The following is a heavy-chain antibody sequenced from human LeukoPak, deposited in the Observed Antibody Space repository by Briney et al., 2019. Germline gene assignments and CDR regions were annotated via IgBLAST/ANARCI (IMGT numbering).Heavy chain of an antibody. D-gene: IGHD5-18*01. CDR2: IYYSGST. CDR3: ARAAIQLWLLGFDY. J-gene: IGHJ4*02. V-gene: IGHV4-39*07. Sequence: KPSETLSLTCTVSGGSISSSSYYWGWIRQPPGKGLEWIGSIYYSGSTYYNPSLKSRVTISVDTSKNQFSLKLSSVTAADTAVYYCARAAIQLWLLGFDYWGQGTLVTVSS. CDR1: GGSISSSSYY.